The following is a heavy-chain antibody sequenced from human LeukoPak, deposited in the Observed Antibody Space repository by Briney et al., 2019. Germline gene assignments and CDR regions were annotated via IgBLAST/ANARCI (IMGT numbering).Heavy chain of an antibody. V-gene: IGHV3-30*04. D-gene: IGHD1-26*01. CDR1: GFTFSRYA. CDR3: ARDLSGRFSFDY. CDR2: IWSDGSNK. J-gene: IGHJ4*02. Sequence: PGGSLRLSCAASGFTFSRYAMHWVRQVPGKALQWVAVIWSDGSNKFYADSVKGRFTISRDNSKNTLYLQMSSLMTEDTALYYCARDLSGRFSFDYWGQGTLVTVSS.